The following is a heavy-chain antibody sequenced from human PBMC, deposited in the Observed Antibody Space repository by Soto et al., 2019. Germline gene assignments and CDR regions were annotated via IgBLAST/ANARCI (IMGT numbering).Heavy chain of an antibody. CDR3: ARSQGPGLRFLEWLLFFDI. CDR1: GGSISSGGYY. V-gene: IGHV4-31*03. Sequence: QVQLQESGPGLVKPSQTLSLTCTVSGGSISSGGYYWSWIRQHPGKGLEWIGYIYYSGSTYYNPSLKSRVTISLDTSKNKFSLKLSSVTAADTAVYYCARSQGPGLRFLEWLLFFDIWGQGTMVTVSS. J-gene: IGHJ3*02. CDR2: IYYSGST. D-gene: IGHD3-3*01.